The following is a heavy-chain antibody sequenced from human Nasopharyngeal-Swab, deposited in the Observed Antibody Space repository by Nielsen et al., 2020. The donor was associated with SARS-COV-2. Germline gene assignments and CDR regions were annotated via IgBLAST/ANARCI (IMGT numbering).Heavy chain of an antibody. J-gene: IGHJ4*02. D-gene: IGHD2-2*01. CDR2: INPSGGSP. Sequence: ASVKVSCKASGFTFTNYYTHWVRQAPGQGLEWMAIINPSGGSPTYAQRFQGRVTMTWDTSTGTVYMEISSLRFDDTAVYYCARDPMMCRSTSCAFDHWGQGTLVTVSS. CDR3: ARDPMMCRSTSCAFDH. CDR1: GFTFTNYY. V-gene: IGHV1-46*01.